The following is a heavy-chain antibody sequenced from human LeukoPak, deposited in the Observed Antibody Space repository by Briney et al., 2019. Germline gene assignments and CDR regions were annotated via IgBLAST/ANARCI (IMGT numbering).Heavy chain of an antibody. CDR3: ARDHNYAFDN. CDR2: IGIDSGNT. CDR1: GFPFIEYS. Sequence: GGSLRLSCTASGFPFIEYSMNWVRQVPGKGLEWISYIGIDSGNTKYADSVRGRFTISADKAKNSLYLQMNSLRVEDTAVYYCARDHNYAFDNWGRGALVSVAS. D-gene: IGHD1-1*01. J-gene: IGHJ4*02. V-gene: IGHV3-48*01.